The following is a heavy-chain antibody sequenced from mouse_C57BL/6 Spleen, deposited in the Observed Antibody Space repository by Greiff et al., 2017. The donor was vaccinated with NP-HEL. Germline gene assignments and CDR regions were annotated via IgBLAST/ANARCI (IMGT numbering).Heavy chain of an antibody. V-gene: IGHV1-55*01. CDR1: GYTFTSYW. CDR3: AAEITTVVAIDY. CDR2: IYPGSGST. D-gene: IGHD1-1*01. Sequence: VQLQQPGAELVKPGASVKMSCKASGYTFTSYWITWVKQRPGQGLEWIGDIYPGSGSTNYNEKFKSKATLTVDTSSSTAYMQLSSLTSEDSAVYYCAAEITTVVAIDYWGQGTTLTVSS. J-gene: IGHJ2*01.